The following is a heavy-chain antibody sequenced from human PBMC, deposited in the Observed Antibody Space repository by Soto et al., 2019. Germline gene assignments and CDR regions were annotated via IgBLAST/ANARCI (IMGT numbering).Heavy chain of an antibody. J-gene: IGHJ2*01. V-gene: IGHV3-73*02. CDR1: GFTFSGSA. D-gene: IGHD2-21*02. Sequence: EVQLVESGGGLVQPGGSLKLSCAASGFTFSGSAMHWVRQASGKGLEWVGRIRSKANNYATVYAASVKGRFTISRDDSKTTGHLQMNRLKTEDTAVYYCARHALQYCGGDCYLLPYFDLWGRGTLVTVSS. CDR3: ARHALQYCGGDCYLLPYFDL. CDR2: IRSKANNYAT.